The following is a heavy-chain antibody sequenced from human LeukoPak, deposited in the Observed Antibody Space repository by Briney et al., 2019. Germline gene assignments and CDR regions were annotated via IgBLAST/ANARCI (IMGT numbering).Heavy chain of an antibody. D-gene: IGHD3-16*01. Sequence: GGSLRPSCAASGFTFSSYAMHWVRQAPGKGLEWVAVISYDGSNKYYADSVKGRFTVSRDNAKDSLYLQMDSLRDEDTAVYYWARGGGSGRWGSAFDMWGQGTMVTVSP. CDR2: ISYDGSNK. CDR1: GFTFSSYA. J-gene: IGHJ3*02. CDR3: ARGGGSGRWGSAFDM. V-gene: IGHV3-30*04.